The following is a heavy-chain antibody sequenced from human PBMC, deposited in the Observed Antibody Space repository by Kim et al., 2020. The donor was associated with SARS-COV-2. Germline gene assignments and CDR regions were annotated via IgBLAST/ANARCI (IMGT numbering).Heavy chain of an antibody. J-gene: IGHJ6*02. CDR3: ASLPYSSSWYDPYYYYGMDV. V-gene: IGHV3-21*01. Sequence: GGSLRLSCAASGFTFSSYSMNWVRQAPGKGLEWVSSISSSSSYIYYADSVKGRFTISRDNAKNSLYLQMNSLRAEDTAVYYCASLPYSSSWYDPYYYYGMDVWGQGTTVTVSS. CDR1: GFTFSSYS. D-gene: IGHD6-13*01. CDR2: ISSSSSYI.